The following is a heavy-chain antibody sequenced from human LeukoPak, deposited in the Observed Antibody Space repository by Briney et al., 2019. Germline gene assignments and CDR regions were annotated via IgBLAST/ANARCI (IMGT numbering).Heavy chain of an antibody. J-gene: IGHJ6*04. CDR1: GYTFTSYA. CDR2: INAGNGNT. V-gene: IGHV1-3*01. D-gene: IGHD3-10*01. Sequence: GASVKVSCKASGYTFTSYAMHWVRQAPGQRLEWMGWINAGNGNTKHSQKFQGRVTITRDTSASTAYMEPSSLRSEDTAVYYCASPRPNYYGSGSYSTYYYGMDVWGKGTTVTVSS. CDR3: ASPRPNYYGSGSYSTYYYGMDV.